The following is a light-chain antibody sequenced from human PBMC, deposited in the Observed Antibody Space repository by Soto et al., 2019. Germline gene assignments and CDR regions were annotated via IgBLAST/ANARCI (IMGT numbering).Light chain of an antibody. CDR1: QSVSSN. J-gene: IGKJ5*01. V-gene: IGKV3-15*01. CDR3: QQHGISHIT. Sequence: EIVMTQSPATLSVSPGERATLSCRASQSVSSNLAWYQQKPGQAPRLLIYGASTKATGIPARFSGSGSGTEFTLTITRLEPDDSAVYYCQQHGISHITFGQGTRLEIK. CDR2: GAS.